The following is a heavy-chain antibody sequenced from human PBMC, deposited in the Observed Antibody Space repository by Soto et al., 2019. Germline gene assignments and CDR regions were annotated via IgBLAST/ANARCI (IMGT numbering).Heavy chain of an antibody. CDR1: GFTFSSYA. D-gene: IGHD5-18*01. V-gene: IGHV3-23*01. J-gene: IGHJ4*02. CDR2: ISGSGGST. Sequence: EVQLLESGGGLVQPGGSLRLSCAASGFTFSSYAMSWVRQAPGKGLEWVSAISGSGGSTYYADSVKGRFTISRDNSKNTLYLQMNSLRVEDTAVYYCAKDGYKYKYYSDYWGQGTLVTVSS. CDR3: AKDGYKYKYYSDY.